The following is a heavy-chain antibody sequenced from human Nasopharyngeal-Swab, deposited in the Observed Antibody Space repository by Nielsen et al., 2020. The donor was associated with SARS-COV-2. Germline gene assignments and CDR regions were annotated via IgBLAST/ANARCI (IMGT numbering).Heavy chain of an antibody. CDR3: AFVDTTLLGYYYSGMDV. CDR2: ISGSGGGT. Sequence: GGSLRLSCAASGFSFSNYGMSWVRQAPGKGLEWVSSISGSGGGTQYADSVKGRFTISRDNSKNTLLLQMNSLRAEDTAVYYCAFVDTTLLGYYYSGMDVWGQGTTVTVSS. CDR1: GFSFSNYG. V-gene: IGHV3-23*01. J-gene: IGHJ6*02. D-gene: IGHD5-18*01.